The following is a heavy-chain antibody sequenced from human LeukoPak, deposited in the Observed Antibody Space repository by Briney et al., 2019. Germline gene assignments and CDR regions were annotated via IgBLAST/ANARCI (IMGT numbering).Heavy chain of an antibody. J-gene: IGHJ4*02. CDR1: GFTFSNYG. Sequence: QAGGFLRLSCAASGFTFSNYGIHWVRQAPGKGLEWVAFIRYDGSDKYYAEFVKGRFTISRDSSKNTVYLQMNSLRDEDTAVYYCAKSPYRGGSSWTEFDYWGQGTLVTVSS. V-gene: IGHV3-30*02. CDR2: IRYDGSDK. D-gene: IGHD6-13*01. CDR3: AKSPYRGGSSWTEFDY.